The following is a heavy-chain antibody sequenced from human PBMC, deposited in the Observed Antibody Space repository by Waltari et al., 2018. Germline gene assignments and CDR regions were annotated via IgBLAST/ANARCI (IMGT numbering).Heavy chain of an antibody. Sequence: QVQLQESGPGLVKPSQTLSLTCTVSGDSITSNSFYWNWVRQPAGKGLEWIGRFYSSAYINYSPSRKSRVTISRDTSKKQFFLKLTSVTAADTAFYYCAREVTKVELGRRLPHFFDSWGQGTLVTVSS. V-gene: IGHV4-61*02. CDR3: AREVTKVELGRRLPHFFDS. CDR1: GDSITSNSFY. D-gene: IGHD7-27*01. J-gene: IGHJ4*02. CDR2: FYSSAYI.